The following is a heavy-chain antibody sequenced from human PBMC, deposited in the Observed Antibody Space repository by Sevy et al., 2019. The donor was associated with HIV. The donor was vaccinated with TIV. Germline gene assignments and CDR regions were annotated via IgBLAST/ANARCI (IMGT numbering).Heavy chain of an antibody. Sequence: GGSLRLSCAASGFTFSSYWMSWVRQAPGKGLEWVANIKQDGSEKYCVDSVKGRFTISRDNAKNSLYLQMNSLRAEDTAVYYCAGAWGKVAGPRLYYWGQGTLVTVSS. CDR1: GFTFSSYW. V-gene: IGHV3-7*01. CDR3: AGAWGKVAGPRLYY. D-gene: IGHD6-19*01. J-gene: IGHJ4*02. CDR2: IKQDGSEK.